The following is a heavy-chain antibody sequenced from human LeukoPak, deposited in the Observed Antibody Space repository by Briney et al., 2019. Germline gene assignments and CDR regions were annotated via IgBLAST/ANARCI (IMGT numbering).Heavy chain of an antibody. V-gene: IGHV4-4*07. CDR1: GGSISSYY. Sequence: SETLSLTCTVSGGSISSYYWSWIRQPAGKGLEWIGRIYTSGSTNYNPSLKSRVTMSVDTSKNQFSLKLSSVTAADTAVYYCAGGWYSSSWFDYWGQGTLVTVSS. J-gene: IGHJ4*02. D-gene: IGHD6-13*01. CDR2: IYTSGST. CDR3: AGGWYSSSWFDY.